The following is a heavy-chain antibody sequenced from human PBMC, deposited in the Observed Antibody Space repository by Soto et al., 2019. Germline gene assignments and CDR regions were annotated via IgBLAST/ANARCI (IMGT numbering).Heavy chain of an antibody. Sequence: GASVKVSCKASGGTFSSYAISWVRQAPGQGLEWMGGIIPIFGTANYAQNFQGRVTITADESTSTAYMELSSLRSEDTAVYYCARDRYCSGGSCYLGTFPEFDYWGQGTLVTVSS. CDR1: GGTFSSYA. CDR2: IIPIFGTA. J-gene: IGHJ4*02. D-gene: IGHD2-15*01. CDR3: ARDRYCSGGSCYLGTFPEFDY. V-gene: IGHV1-69*13.